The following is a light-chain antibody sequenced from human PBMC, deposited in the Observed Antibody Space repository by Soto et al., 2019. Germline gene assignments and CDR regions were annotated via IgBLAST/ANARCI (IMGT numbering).Light chain of an antibody. J-gene: IGLJ3*02. CDR3: TSYAGSNIWV. CDR1: SSDVGAYKY. Sequence: QSVLTQPPSASGSPGQSVTISCTGTSSDVGAYKYVSWYQQYPGKAPKLMIYEVSKRPSGVPDRFSGSKSGNTASLTVSGLQADDEADYYCTSYAGSNIWVFGGGTKLPVL. CDR2: EVS. V-gene: IGLV2-8*01.